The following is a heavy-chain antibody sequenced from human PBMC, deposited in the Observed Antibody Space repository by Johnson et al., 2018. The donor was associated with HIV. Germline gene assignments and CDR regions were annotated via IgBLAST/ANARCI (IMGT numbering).Heavy chain of an antibody. Sequence: VQLVESGGGLVQPGGSLRLSCVASGFTVSNNFMSWVRQAPGKGPEWVPSIKYIGDTTYYADSVKDRFTISSDNSKNALYLQMNSLRAEDTAVYYCARVRVGAFDIWGQGTIVTVSS. CDR1: GFTVSNNF. D-gene: IGHD1-26*01. J-gene: IGHJ3*02. CDR2: IKYIGDTT. V-gene: IGHV3-66*02. CDR3: ARVRVGAFDI.